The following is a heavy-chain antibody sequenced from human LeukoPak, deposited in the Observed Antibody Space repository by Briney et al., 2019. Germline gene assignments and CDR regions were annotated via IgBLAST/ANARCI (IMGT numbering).Heavy chain of an antibody. V-gene: IGHV3-53*04. CDR3: AREGRSGSFLMGAFDI. D-gene: IGHD1-26*01. CDR2: IYSDGST. J-gene: IGHJ3*02. Sequence: PGGSLRLSCAASGFTFSTYAMSWVRQAPGKGLEWVSVIYSDGSTYYADSVKGRFTISRHNSKNTLYLQMNSLRAEDTAVYYCAREGRSGSFLMGAFDIWGQGTMVTVS. CDR1: GFTFSTYA.